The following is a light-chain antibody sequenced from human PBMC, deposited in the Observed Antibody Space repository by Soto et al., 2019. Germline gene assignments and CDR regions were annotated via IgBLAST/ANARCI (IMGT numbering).Light chain of an antibody. CDR3: SSYTSSSTYV. Sequence: QSALTQPASVSGSPGQSITISCTGTSSDTAGYNYVSWYQQHPGKAPKLMIYEVTNRPSGVSNRFSGSKSGNAASLAISGLQAEDEADYYCSSYTSSSTYVFGTGTKVTVL. CDR1: SSDTAGYNY. J-gene: IGLJ1*01. CDR2: EVT. V-gene: IGLV2-14*01.